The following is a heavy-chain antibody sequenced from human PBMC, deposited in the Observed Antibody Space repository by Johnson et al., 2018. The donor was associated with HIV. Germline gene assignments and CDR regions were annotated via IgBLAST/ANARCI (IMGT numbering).Heavy chain of an antibody. Sequence: QVQLVESGGGVVQPGGSLRLSCAASGFTFSTFGMHWVRQAPGKGLEWVSFKRFDGSNKYYADFVKGRFTISRDNAKNSLYLQMDSQRAGDPAWYYCARAVGVWGDQLGFDIWCQGTMVTVSS. J-gene: IGHJ3*02. CDR3: ARAVGVWGDQLGFDI. CDR1: GFTFSTFG. V-gene: IGHV3-30*02. D-gene: IGHD3-16*01. CDR2: KRFDGSNK.